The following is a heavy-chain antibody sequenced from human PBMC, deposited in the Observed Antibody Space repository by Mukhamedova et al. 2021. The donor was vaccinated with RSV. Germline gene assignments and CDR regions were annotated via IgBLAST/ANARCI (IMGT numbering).Heavy chain of an antibody. CDR3: ARDSMDTAMAD. V-gene: IGHV3-11*01. Sequence: MSWIRQAPGKGLEWVSYISSSGSTIYYADSVKGRFTISRDNAKNSLYLQMNSLRAEDTAVYYCARDSMDTAMADWGQGTLVTVSS. D-gene: IGHD5-18*01. CDR2: ISSSGSTI. J-gene: IGHJ4*02.